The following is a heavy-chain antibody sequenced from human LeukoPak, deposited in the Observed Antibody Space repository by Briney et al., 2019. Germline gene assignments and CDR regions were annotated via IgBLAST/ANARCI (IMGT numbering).Heavy chain of an antibody. D-gene: IGHD6-13*01. CDR1: GFTFITYW. CDR3: ARAKAGSSWKGSWKKYYYMDV. J-gene: IGHJ6*03. Sequence: QSGGSLRLSCAASGFTFITYWMSWVRQAPGKGLEWVANTKQDGSEKYYVDSVKGRFTISRDNAKNSLYLQMNSLRAEDTAVYYCARAKAGSSWKGSWKKYYYMDVWGKGTTVTVS. V-gene: IGHV3-7*01. CDR2: TKQDGSEK.